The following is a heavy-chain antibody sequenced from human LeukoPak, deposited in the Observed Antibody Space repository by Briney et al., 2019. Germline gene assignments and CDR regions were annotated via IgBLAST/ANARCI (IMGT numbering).Heavy chain of an antibody. V-gene: IGHV4-38-2*01. D-gene: IGHD6-19*01. CDR1: GYSISSGYY. Sequence: SETLSLTCSVSGYSISSGYYWGWIRQPPGKGLEWIGIIYHSGSTHYNPSLKSRVTISVDTSKNQFSLKLSSVTAADTAVYYCARMKSSSAWPIDYWGQGTLVTVPS. J-gene: IGHJ4*02. CDR2: IYHSGST. CDR3: ARMKSSSAWPIDY.